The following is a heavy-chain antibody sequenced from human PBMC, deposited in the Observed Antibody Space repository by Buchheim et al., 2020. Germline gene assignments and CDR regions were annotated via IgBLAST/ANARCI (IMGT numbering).Heavy chain of an antibody. CDR3: ARAPESYGYGYFDY. J-gene: IGHJ4*02. CDR2: ISGSSTYT. D-gene: IGHD5-18*01. Sequence: QVQLVESGGGLVKPGGSLRLSCAASGFTFSDYYLSWIRQAPGKGLEWVSYISGSSTYTNYVDSVKGRFTISRANAKNSLSFQMNSLRAEDTAVYYCARAPESYGYGYFDYWGQGTL. V-gene: IGHV3-11*06. CDR1: GFTFSDYY.